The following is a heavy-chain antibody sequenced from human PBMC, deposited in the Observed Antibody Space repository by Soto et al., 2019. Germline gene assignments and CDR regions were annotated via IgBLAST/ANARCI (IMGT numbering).Heavy chain of an antibody. V-gene: IGHV1-69*13. Sequence: ASVKVSCKASGGTFSSYAISWVRQAPGQGLKWMGGIIPIFGSANYAQKFQGRVTITADESTSTAYMDLSSLRSEDTAVYYCARDLKRYYDSSGYGYYYYGMDVWGQGTTVTVSS. CDR2: IIPIFGSA. CDR3: ARDLKRYYDSSGYGYYYYGMDV. D-gene: IGHD3-22*01. J-gene: IGHJ6*02. CDR1: GGTFSSYA.